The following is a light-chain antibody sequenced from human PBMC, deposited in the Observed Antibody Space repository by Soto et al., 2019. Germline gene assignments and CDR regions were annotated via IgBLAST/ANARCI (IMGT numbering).Light chain of an antibody. J-gene: IGKJ5*01. CDR1: QSLNSQ. CDR2: GVS. V-gene: IGKV3D-15*01. Sequence: EIVMTQSLATLSVSPGEGVTLSCRASQSLNSQLAWYQQKPGQAPKLLIYGVSSRATGIPARFSGSGSGTEFALTIRSLQSEDSAVYYCKQYYTWPITFGQGTRLEIK. CDR3: KQYYTWPIT.